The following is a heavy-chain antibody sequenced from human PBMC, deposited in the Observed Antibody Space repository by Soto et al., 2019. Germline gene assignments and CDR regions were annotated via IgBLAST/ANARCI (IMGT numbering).Heavy chain of an antibody. CDR2: IKSKTDGGTT. V-gene: IGHV3-15*01. CDR1: GFTFSNAW. Sequence: GGSLRLSCAASGFTFSNAWMSWVRQAPGKGLEWVGRIKSKTDGGTTDYAAPVKGRFTISRDDSKNTLYLQMNSLKTEATAVYSCPTEGGGVPAIPASFDYWGQGTLVTVSS. J-gene: IGHJ4*02. D-gene: IGHD2-21*02. CDR3: PTEGGGVPAIPASFDY.